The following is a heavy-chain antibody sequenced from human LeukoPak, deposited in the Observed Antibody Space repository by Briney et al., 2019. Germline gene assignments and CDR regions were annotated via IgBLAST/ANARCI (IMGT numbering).Heavy chain of an antibody. CDR3: ARAARGNYLHY. D-gene: IGHD4-11*01. J-gene: IGHJ4*02. Sequence: GVSLRLSCAASGFPFSDYYMSWIRQAPGKGLEGVSYISSSGSTIYYADSVKGRFTISRDNAKNSLYLQMNSLRAEDTAVYYCARAARGNYLHYWGQGTLVTVSS. CDR2: ISSSGSTI. V-gene: IGHV3-11*04. CDR1: GFPFSDYY.